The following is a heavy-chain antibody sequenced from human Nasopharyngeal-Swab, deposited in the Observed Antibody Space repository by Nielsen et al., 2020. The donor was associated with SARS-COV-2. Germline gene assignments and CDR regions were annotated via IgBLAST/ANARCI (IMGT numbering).Heavy chain of an antibody. CDR2: ISSSSNYI. CDR3: AKVWRVWQQHCFDY. V-gene: IGHV3-21*01. J-gene: IGHJ4*02. D-gene: IGHD6-13*01. Sequence: LKISCAASGFTFSSYSMNWVRQAPGKGLEWVSSISSSSNYIYYADSVKGRFTISRDNAKNSLYLQMNSLRAEDTAVYYCAKVWRVWQQHCFDYWGQGTLFTVSS. CDR1: GFTFSSYS.